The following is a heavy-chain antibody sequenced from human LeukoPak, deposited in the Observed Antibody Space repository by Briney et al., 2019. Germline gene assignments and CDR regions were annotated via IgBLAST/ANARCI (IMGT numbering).Heavy chain of an antibody. CDR1: GFTFSSYA. Sequence: GGSLRLSCAASGFTFSSYAMHWVRQAPGKGLEWVAVISYDGSNKYYADSVKGRFTISRDNSKNTLYLQMNSLRAEDTAVYYCAREGGSGNQIFDHWGQGTLVTVSS. CDR3: AREGGSGNQIFDH. D-gene: IGHD4-23*01. J-gene: IGHJ4*02. V-gene: IGHV3-30-3*01. CDR2: ISYDGSNK.